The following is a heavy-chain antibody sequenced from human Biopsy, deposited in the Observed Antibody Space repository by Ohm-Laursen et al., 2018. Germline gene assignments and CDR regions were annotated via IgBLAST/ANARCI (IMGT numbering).Heavy chain of an antibody. CDR3: AKNLAVSSYALDI. CDR1: GGSLSGYY. V-gene: IGHV4-34*01. J-gene: IGHJ3*02. Sequence: GTLSLTCAVYGGSLSGYYWNWIRQSPGKGLEWIGEINHRGFTSNNPSLKSRVTISVDTSKNQFSLKLGPVTAADTAVYYCAKNLAVSSYALDIWGQGTMVTVSS. D-gene: IGHD2/OR15-2a*01. CDR2: INHRGFT.